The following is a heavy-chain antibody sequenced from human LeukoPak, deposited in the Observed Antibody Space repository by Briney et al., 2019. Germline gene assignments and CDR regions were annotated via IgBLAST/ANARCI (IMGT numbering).Heavy chain of an antibody. D-gene: IGHD2-2*02. CDR2: INHSGST. CDR3: ARGGIVYCSSTSCYRGKTVDY. J-gene: IGHJ4*02. V-gene: IGHV4-34*01. Sequence: SETLSLTCAVYGGSFSGYYWSWIRQPPGKGLEWIGEINHSGSTNYNPSLKSRVTISVDTSKNQFSVKLSSVTAADTAVYYWARGGIVYCSSTSCYRGKTVDYWGQGTLVTVSS. CDR1: GGSFSGYY.